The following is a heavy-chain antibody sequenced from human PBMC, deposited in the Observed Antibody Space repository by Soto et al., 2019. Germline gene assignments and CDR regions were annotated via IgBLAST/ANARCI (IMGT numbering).Heavy chain of an antibody. CDR3: ARHERYCSGGSCYSGSENFDY. CDR2: IYYSGST. J-gene: IGHJ4*02. D-gene: IGHD2-15*01. Sequence: PSETLSLTCTVSGGSISSYYWSWIRQPPGKGLEWIGYIYYSGSTNYNPSLKSRVTISVDTSKNQFSLKLSSVTAADTAVYYCARHERYCSGGSCYSGSENFDYWGQGTLVTVSS. V-gene: IGHV4-59*08. CDR1: GGSISSYY.